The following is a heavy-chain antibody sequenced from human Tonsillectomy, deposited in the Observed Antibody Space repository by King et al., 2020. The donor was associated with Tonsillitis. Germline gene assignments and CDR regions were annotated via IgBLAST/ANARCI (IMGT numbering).Heavy chain of an antibody. J-gene: IGHJ3*02. CDR3: RAGEANAFEI. CDR1: GFTFSSYG. CDR2: ISYDGSNK. D-gene: IGHD3-16*01. V-gene: IGHV3-30*03. Sequence: VQLVESGGGVVQPGRSLRLSCAASGFTFSSYGIHWVRQAPGKGLEWVAVISYDGSNKYYADSVKGRFTISRDNSKNTLYLQMNSLRAEDTAVYYCRAGEANAFEIWGQGTMVTVSS.